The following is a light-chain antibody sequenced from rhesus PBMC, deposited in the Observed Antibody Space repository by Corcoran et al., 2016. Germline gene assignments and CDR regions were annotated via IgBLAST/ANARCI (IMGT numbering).Light chain of an antibody. CDR2: WAS. V-gene: IGKV4-1*01. CDR1: QTLFNNSNNKTF. CDR3: QQFYSSPLT. Sequence: DIVLAQSPDSLAVSLGERVTINCRSSQTLFNNSNNKTFLAWYQQRPRQAPKLLSSWASTRESGVPNRCKGGGSGTDFTHTISGLQPEDVAVYYCQQFYSSPLTFGGGTKLEI. J-gene: IGKJ4*01.